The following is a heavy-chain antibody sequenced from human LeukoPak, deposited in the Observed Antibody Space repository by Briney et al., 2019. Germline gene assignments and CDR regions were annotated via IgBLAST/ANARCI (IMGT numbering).Heavy chain of an antibody. J-gene: IGHJ4*02. Sequence: SETLSLTCTVSGGSISSASSYWGWIRQPPGKGLEWIGTVYYTGRTYNNPSLKSRITISVDTSNNQFSLKVASVTAADTAVYYCASTHAGRYYTTFDSWGQGTLVAVSS. CDR3: ASTHAGRYYTTFDS. V-gene: IGHV4-39*01. CDR1: GGSISSASSY. D-gene: IGHD1-26*01. CDR2: VYYTGRT.